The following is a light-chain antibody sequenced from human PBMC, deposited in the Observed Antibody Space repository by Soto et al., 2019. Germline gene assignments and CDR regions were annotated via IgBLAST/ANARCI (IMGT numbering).Light chain of an antibody. CDR1: SSDVGGYNY. V-gene: IGLV2-14*01. J-gene: IGLJ3*02. CDR2: EVI. CDR3: SSYTTGNTLV. Sequence: QSALTQPASVSGSPGQSITISCTGTSSDVGGYNYVSWYQQHPGKAPKLMIYEVINRPSGVSNRFSASKSGSTASLTISRLQAEDEADYYCSSYTTGNTLVFGGGTKLTVL.